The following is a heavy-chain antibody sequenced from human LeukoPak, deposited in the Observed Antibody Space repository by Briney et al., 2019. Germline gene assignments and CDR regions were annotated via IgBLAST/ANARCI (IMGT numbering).Heavy chain of an antibody. J-gene: IGHJ4*02. Sequence: GGSLRLSCAASGFTFSSYAMHWVRQAPGKGLEWVAVISYDGSNKYYADSVKGRSAISRDNSKNTLYLQMNSLRAEDTAVYYCAREGGVPAAGYFDYWGQGTLVTVSS. V-gene: IGHV3-30*09. CDR2: ISYDGSNK. D-gene: IGHD2-2*01. CDR1: GFTFSSYA. CDR3: AREGGVPAAGYFDY.